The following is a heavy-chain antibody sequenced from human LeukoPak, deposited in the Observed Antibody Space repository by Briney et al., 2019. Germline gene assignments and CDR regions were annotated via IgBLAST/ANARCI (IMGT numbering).Heavy chain of an antibody. CDR3: AKDRIEGIRVFVS. J-gene: IGHJ4*02. V-gene: IGHV3-23*01. D-gene: IGHD5-18*01. CDR1: GFAFTTYA. CDR2: IISGGST. Sequence: PGGSLRLSCAASGFAFTTYAMTWVRQAPGKGLEWVSTIISGGSTYYADSVKGRFTISRDNSKNTLYLQMNSLRAEDTAIYYCAKDRIEGIRVFVSWGPGTLVTVSS.